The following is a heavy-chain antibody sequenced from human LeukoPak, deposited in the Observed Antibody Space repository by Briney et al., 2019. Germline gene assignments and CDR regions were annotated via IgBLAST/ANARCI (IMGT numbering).Heavy chain of an antibody. CDR3: ASGYAHGY. J-gene: IGHJ4*02. CDR1: GGSFSGYY. V-gene: IGHV4-34*01. CDR2: INHSGST. Sequence: PSETLSLTCAAYGGSFSGYYWSWIRQPPGKGLEWIGEINHSGSTNYNPSLKSRVTISVDTSKNQFSLKLSSVTAADTAVYYCASGYAHGYWGQGTLVTVSS.